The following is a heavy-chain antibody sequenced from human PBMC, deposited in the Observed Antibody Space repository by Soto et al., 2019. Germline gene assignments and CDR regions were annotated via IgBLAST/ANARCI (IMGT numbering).Heavy chain of an antibody. V-gene: IGHV4-39*01. J-gene: IGHJ6*02. Sequence: QLQLQESGPGLVKPSETLSLTCTVSGGSISSSSYYWGWIRQPPGKGLEWIGSIYYSGSTYYNPSLKSRVTISVDTSKNQFSLKLSSVTAADTAVYYCARREWGTAMGYYYYGMDVWGQGTTVTVSS. D-gene: IGHD5-18*01. CDR1: GGSISSSSYY. CDR2: IYYSGST. CDR3: ARREWGTAMGYYYYGMDV.